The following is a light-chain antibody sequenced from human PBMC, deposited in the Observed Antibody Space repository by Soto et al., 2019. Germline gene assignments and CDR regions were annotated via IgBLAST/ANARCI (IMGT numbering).Light chain of an antibody. CDR1: QTVSCPY. J-gene: IGKJ1*01. CDR3: QQYELWT. CDR2: GAS. Sequence: EIVLTQSPGTLSLSPGERATLSCRASQTVSCPYLAWYQQKPGQAPSLLMYGASIRATGIPDRFSGSGSGTDFTLTTSRLEPEDFAVYYFQQYELWTFGQGTKVEIK. V-gene: IGKV3-20*01.